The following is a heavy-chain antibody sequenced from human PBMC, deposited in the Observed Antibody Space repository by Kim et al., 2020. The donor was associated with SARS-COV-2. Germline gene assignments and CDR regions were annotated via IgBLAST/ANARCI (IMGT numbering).Heavy chain of an antibody. D-gene: IGHD3-22*01. J-gene: IGHJ6*02. Sequence: GGSLRLSCAASGFTFSSYSMNWVRQAPGKGLEWVSSISSSSSYIYYADSVKGRFTISRDNAKNSLYLQMNSLRAEDTAVYYCSRDFYFIWYYYDSSGYYPNYGMDVWGQGTTVTVSS. CDR1: GFTFSSYS. CDR3: SRDFYFIWYYYDSSGYYPNYGMDV. CDR2: ISSSSSYI. V-gene: IGHV3-21*01.